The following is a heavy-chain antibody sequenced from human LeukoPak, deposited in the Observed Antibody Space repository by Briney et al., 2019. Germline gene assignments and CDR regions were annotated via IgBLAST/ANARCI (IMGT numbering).Heavy chain of an antibody. Sequence: SETLSLTCAVYGGSFSGYYWSWIRQPPGKGLEWIGEINHSGSTNYNPSHKSRVTISVDTSKNQFSLKLSSVTAADTAVYYCARIPIAAMIEDYWGQGTLVSVSS. CDR3: ARIPIAAMIEDY. CDR1: GGSFSGYY. D-gene: IGHD3-22*01. CDR2: INHSGST. V-gene: IGHV4-34*01. J-gene: IGHJ4*02.